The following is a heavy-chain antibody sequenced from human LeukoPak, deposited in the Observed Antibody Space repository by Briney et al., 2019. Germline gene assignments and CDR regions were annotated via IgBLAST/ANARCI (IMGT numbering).Heavy chain of an antibody. CDR1: GFTFSSYA. CDR3: AREGFTSSWLYYYYYMDV. J-gene: IGHJ6*03. Sequence: GGSLRLSCAASGFTFSSYAMSWVRQAPGKGLEWAAVISYDGSNKYYADSVRGRFTISRDNSKNGLYLQMNSLRPEDTAIYYCAREGFTSSWLYYYYYMDVWDKGTTVTVSS. V-gene: IGHV3-30*04. D-gene: IGHD6-13*01. CDR2: ISYDGSNK.